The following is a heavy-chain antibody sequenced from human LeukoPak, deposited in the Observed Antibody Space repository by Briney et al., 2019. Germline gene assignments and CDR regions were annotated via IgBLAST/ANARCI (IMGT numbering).Heavy chain of an antibody. D-gene: IGHD3-10*01. CDR3: ARAIRGSKIASRYYYYYMDV. V-gene: IGHV1-69*06. J-gene: IGHJ6*03. CDR1: GYTFTSYY. Sequence: SVKVSCEASGYTFTSYYMHWVRQAPGQGLEWMGGIIPIFDTTNYAQKFQGRVTIIADKSTSTAYMELYSLRSEDTAVYYCARAIRGSKIASRYYYYYMDVWGKGTTVTVSS. CDR2: IIPIFDTT.